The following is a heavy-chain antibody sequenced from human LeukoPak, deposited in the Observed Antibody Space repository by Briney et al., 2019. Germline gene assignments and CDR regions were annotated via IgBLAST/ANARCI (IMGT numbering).Heavy chain of an antibody. CDR1: GGSFSGYY. V-gene: IGHV4-34*01. Sequence: SETLSLTCAVYGGSFSGYYWSWIRQPPGKGLEWIGEINHSGSTNYNPSLKSRVTISVDTSKNQFSLKLSSVTAADTAVYYCARGLNLDKMVPGYNFAFWGQGTMVTV. J-gene: IGHJ3*01. D-gene: IGHD3-10*01. CDR3: ARGLNLDKMVPGYNFAF. CDR2: INHSGST.